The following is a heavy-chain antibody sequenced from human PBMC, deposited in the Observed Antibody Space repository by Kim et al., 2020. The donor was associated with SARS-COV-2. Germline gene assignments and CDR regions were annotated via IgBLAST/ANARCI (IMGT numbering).Heavy chain of an antibody. J-gene: IGHJ6*03. Sequence: SRVTISVDTSKNQFSLKLSSVTAADTAVYYCARARSYGDYDRYYYYYMDVWGKGTTVTVSS. D-gene: IGHD4-17*01. V-gene: IGHV4-34*01. CDR3: ARARSYGDYDRYYYYYMDV.